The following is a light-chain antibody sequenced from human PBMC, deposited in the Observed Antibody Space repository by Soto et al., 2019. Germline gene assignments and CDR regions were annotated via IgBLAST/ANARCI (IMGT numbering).Light chain of an antibody. Sequence: HSVLTQPPSVSGAPGQRVTISCTGSSSNIGAGYDVHWYQQLPGTAPNLLIYGNSNRPSGVPDRFSGSKSGTSASLAITGLQAEDEADYYCQSYDSSLSGSQVFGTGNKVTVL. CDR3: QSYDSSLSGSQV. CDR1: SSNIGAGYD. J-gene: IGLJ1*01. CDR2: GNS. V-gene: IGLV1-40*01.